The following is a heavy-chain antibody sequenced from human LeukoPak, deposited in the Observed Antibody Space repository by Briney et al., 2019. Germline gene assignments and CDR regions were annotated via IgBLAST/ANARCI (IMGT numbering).Heavy chain of an antibody. CDR2: IKSKTDGGTT. V-gene: IGHV3-15*01. J-gene: IGHJ4*02. CDR1: EFTFRDAW. D-gene: IGHD3-3*01. CDR3: TAFWSGYYLDY. Sequence: GGSLRLSCAASEFTFRDAWMSWVRQAPGKGLEWVGRIKSKTDGGTTDYAAPVKGRFTISRDDSKNTLYLQMNSLKTEDTAVYFCTAFWSGYYLDYWGQGTLVTVSS.